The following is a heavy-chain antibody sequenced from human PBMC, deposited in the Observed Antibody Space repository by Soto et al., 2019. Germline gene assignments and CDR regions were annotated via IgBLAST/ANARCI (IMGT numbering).Heavy chain of an antibody. CDR2: IYYSGST. CDR1: GGSISSYY. V-gene: IGHV4-59*01. Sequence: SETLSLTCTVSGGSISSYYWSWIRQPPGKGLEWIGYIYYSGSTNYNPSLKGRVTISVDTSKNQFSLKLSSVTAADTAVYYCARRTDYDFWSGSFDYWGQGTLVTVSS. D-gene: IGHD3-3*01. CDR3: ARRTDYDFWSGSFDY. J-gene: IGHJ4*02.